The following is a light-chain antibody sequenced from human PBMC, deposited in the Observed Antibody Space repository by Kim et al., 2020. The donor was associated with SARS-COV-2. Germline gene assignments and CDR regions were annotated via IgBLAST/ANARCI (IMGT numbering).Light chain of an antibody. CDR1: QDIRSD. J-gene: IGKJ1*01. V-gene: IGKV1-17*01. CDR2: AAS. Sequence: DIQMTQSPSSLSASVGDRVTITCRASQDIRSDLGWFQQKPGKAPPRLIYAASTLQSGVPPRFSGSGSGREFTLTISSLQPEDFGTYYCLQHNAYPRTFGQGTKVDIK. CDR3: LQHNAYPRT.